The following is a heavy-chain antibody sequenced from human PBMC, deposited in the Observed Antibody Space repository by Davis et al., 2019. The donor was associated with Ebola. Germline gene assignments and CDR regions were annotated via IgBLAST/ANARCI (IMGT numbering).Heavy chain of an antibody. CDR2: ISAYNGNS. CDR3: ARGGYSRTWYNDAFDI. D-gene: IGHD6-13*01. Sequence: AASVKVSCKASGYTFTNYGITWVRQAPGQGLEWMGLISAYNGNSNYAQKLQGRVTMTEDTSTDTAYMELSSLRSEDTAVYYCARGGYSRTWYNDAFDIWGQGTMVTVSS. J-gene: IGHJ3*02. V-gene: IGHV1-18*01. CDR1: GYTFTNYG.